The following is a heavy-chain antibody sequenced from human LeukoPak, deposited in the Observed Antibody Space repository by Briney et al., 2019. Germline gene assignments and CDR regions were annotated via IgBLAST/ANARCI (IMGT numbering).Heavy chain of an antibody. D-gene: IGHD1-14*01. Sequence: PSETLSLTCTVSGGSISSGGYSWSWIRKHSGNGLDWLWYIYYSGSTYYNQSLKSRVTISVDTSKNQFSLKLSSVTAADTAVYYCASHEPMGAFDIWGQGTMVTVSS. CDR3: ASHEPMGAFDI. J-gene: IGHJ3*02. V-gene: IGHV4-31*03. CDR1: GGSISSGGYS. CDR2: IYYSGST.